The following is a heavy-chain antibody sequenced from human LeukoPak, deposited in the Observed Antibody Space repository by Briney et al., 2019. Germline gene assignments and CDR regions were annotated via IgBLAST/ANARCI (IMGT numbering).Heavy chain of an antibody. V-gene: IGHV4-39*01. D-gene: IGHD6-19*01. CDR2: IYYSGST. CDR1: GFTFSNYE. CDR3: ARHEGIAVAVDY. J-gene: IGHJ4*02. Sequence: GSLRLSCAASGFTFSNYEMHWVRQAPGKGLEWIGSIYYSGSTYYNPSLKSRVTISVDTSKNQFSLKLSSVTAADTAVYYCARHEGIAVAVDYWGQGTLVTVSS.